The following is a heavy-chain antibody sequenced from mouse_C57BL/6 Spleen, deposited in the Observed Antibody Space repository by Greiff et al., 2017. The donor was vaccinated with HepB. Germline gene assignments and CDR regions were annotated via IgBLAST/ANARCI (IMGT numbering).Heavy chain of an antibody. CDR1: GFTFSSYA. Sequence: VMLVESGAGLVKPGGSLKLSCAASGFTFSSYAMSWVRQTPEKRLEWVAYISSGGDYIYYADTVKGRFTISRDNARNTLYLQMSSLKSEDTAMYYCTRDDYDGAMDYWGQGTSVTVSS. D-gene: IGHD2-4*01. J-gene: IGHJ4*01. CDR2: ISSGGDYI. CDR3: TRDDYDGAMDY. V-gene: IGHV5-9-1*02.